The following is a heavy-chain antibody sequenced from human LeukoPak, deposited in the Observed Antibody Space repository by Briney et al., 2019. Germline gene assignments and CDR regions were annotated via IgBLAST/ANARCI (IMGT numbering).Heavy chain of an antibody. CDR1: GFTFSDYY. Sequence: GGPLRLSCAASGFTFSDYYMSWIRQAPGKGLEWVSYISSSGSTIYYADSVKGRFTISRDNAKNSLYLQMNSLRAEDTAVYYCARDPRADYYDSSGYNDYWGQGTLVTVSS. D-gene: IGHD3-22*01. CDR2: ISSSGSTI. CDR3: ARDPRADYYDSSGYNDY. J-gene: IGHJ4*02. V-gene: IGHV3-11*01.